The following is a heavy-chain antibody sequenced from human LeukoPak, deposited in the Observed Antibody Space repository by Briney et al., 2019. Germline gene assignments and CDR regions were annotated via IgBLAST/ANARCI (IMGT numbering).Heavy chain of an antibody. CDR1: GFTFSTYG. J-gene: IGHJ4*02. Sequence: GRSLRLSCAASGFTFSTYGMHWVRQAPGKGLEWVAVISSDGSNKYYADSVKGRFTISRDNSKNTLYLQMNSLRAEDTAVYYCAKDHTTTGLSGYWGQGTLVTVSS. CDR3: AKDHTTTGLSGY. V-gene: IGHV3-30*18. D-gene: IGHD3-16*02. CDR2: ISSDGSNK.